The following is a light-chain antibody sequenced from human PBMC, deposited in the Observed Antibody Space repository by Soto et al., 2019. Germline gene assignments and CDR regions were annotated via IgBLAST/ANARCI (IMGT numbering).Light chain of an antibody. CDR2: DAS. CDR3: QQQDTIPYT. Sequence: DIKMTQSPSSLSASVGDRVTITCQASQHISNYLNWYQHKPGKAPKLLIYDASTLETGVPSRFSGSISGTDFTFTSSSMQPEDIATYYCQQQDTIPYTFGQVTKLEL. J-gene: IGKJ2*01. V-gene: IGKV1-33*01. CDR1: QHISNY.